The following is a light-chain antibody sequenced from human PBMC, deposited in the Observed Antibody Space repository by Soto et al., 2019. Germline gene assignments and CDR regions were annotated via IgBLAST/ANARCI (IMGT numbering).Light chain of an antibody. V-gene: IGKV3-20*01. CDR3: QQYGTSPPD. CDR2: AAS. CDR1: QSVISTD. Sequence: EIVLTQSPGTLSLSPGERATLSCRVSQSVISTDLAWYQQKPGQAPRLLVYAASSRASGIPDRFSGSGSGTDFTLTISRLEPEDFAVYYCQQYGTSPPDFGGGTRVEI. J-gene: IGKJ4*01.